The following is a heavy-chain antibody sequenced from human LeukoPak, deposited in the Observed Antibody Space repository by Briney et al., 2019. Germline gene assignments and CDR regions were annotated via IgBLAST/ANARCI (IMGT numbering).Heavy chain of an antibody. V-gene: IGHV3-49*04. J-gene: IGHJ4*02. D-gene: IGHD3-3*01. CDR1: GFRFRDYG. CDR2: IRSKDYYGTG. CDR3: TRGRSAWGY. Sequence: GGSLRLSCTASGFRFRDYGMSWVRQVPGEGLEWVGYIRSKDYYGTGGYAASVKGGFTISRDDSESIAYLQMNSLRTEDTAIYYCTRGRSAWGYWGQGTLVVVSS.